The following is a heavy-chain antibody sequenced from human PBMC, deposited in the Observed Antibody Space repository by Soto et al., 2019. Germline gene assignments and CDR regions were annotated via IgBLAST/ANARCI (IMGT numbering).Heavy chain of an antibody. CDR1: GFTFSVYG. V-gene: IGHV3-33*01. Sequence: QVQLVESGGGVVQPGRSLRLSCAASGFTFSVYGMHWVRQAPGKGLEWVAVIWSDGSNKYYGDSVKGRFTISRDNSKSKLFLHMNSLRADDTAVYYCARAVGPFDYWGQGTLVTVSS. CDR3: ARAVGPFDY. J-gene: IGHJ4*02. CDR2: IWSDGSNK. D-gene: IGHD3-16*01.